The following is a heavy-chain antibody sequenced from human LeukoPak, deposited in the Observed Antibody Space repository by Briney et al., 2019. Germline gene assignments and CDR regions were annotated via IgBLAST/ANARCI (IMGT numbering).Heavy chain of an antibody. V-gene: IGHV6-1*01. CDR2: TYYRSEWHN. CDR1: GDSVSTNSAA. D-gene: IGHD3-10*01. Sequence: SQTLSLTCAISGDSVSTNSAAWHWIRQSPSRGLEWLGRTYYRSEWHNQYALSVKSRITINPDTSKNHFSLQLNSVTFEDTAVYYCARVASGSRLDYWGQGTLVTVSS. J-gene: IGHJ4*02. CDR3: ARVASGSRLDY.